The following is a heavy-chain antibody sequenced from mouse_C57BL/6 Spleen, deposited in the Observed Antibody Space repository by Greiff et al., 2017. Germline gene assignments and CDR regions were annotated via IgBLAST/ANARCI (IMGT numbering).Heavy chain of an antibody. CDR1: GYTFTSYW. CDR3: ARYSSGSSYRWYFDV. D-gene: IGHD1-1*01. J-gene: IGHJ1*03. Sequence: QVQLQQPGAELVMPGASVKLSCKASGYTFTSYWMHWVKQRPGQGLEWIGEIDPSDSYTNYNQKFKGKSTLTVDKSSSTAYMQLSSLTSEDSAVYYCARYSSGSSYRWYFDVWGTGTTVTVSS. CDR2: IDPSDSYT. V-gene: IGHV1-69*01.